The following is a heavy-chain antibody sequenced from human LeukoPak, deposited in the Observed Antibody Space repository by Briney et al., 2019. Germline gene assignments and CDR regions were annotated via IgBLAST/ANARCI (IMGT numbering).Heavy chain of an antibody. CDR1: GFTFSSYA. CDR3: ARDHQYYDILTGYYGGYYFDY. J-gene: IGHJ4*02. V-gene: IGHV3-48*03. D-gene: IGHD3-9*01. CDR2: ISSSGSTI. Sequence: PGGSLRLSCAASGFTFSSYAMNWVRQAPGKGLEWVSYISSSGSTIYYADSVKGRFTISRDNAKNSLYLQMNSLRAEDTAVYYCARDHQYYDILTGYYGGYYFDYWGQGTLVTVSS.